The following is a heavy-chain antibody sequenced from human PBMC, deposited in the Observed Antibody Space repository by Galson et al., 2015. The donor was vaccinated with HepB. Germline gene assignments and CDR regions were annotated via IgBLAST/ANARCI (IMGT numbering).Heavy chain of an antibody. CDR3: ARETTTVTTPLAY. D-gene: IGHD4-17*01. CDR2: ISAYDGNT. CDR1: GYAFNTYH. V-gene: IGHV1-18*01. J-gene: IGHJ4*02. Sequence: SVKVSCKASGYAFNTYHISWVRQAPGQGLEWMGWISAYDGNTNYVENFQDRVTLTTDTSTSTAYMELRNLRSDDTAAYYCARETTTVTTPLAYCGQGTLLIVSS.